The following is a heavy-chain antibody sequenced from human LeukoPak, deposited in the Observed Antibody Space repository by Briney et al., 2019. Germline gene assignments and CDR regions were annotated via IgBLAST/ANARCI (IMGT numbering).Heavy chain of an antibody. CDR1: EFTFGDYA. V-gene: IGHV3-49*04. CDR3: TRGYCSSTSCYLFPSYYFDY. Sequence: GRSLRLSCTASEFTFGDYAMSWVRQAPGKGLEWVGFIRSKAHGGTTEYAASVKGRFTISRDDSKSIAYLQMNSLKTEDTAVYYCTRGYCSSTSCYLFPSYYFDYWGQGTLVTVSS. J-gene: IGHJ4*02. CDR2: IRSKAHGGTT. D-gene: IGHD2-2*01.